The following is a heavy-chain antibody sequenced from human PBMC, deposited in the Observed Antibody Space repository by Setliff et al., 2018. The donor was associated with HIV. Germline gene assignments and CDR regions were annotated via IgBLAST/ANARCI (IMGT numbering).Heavy chain of an antibody. CDR2: ISHSGNT. CDR1: GDSINTHY. J-gene: IGHJ5*02. D-gene: IGHD1-26*01. CDR3: ARSTVGAGTSFP. V-gene: IGHV4-59*11. Sequence: SETLSLTCTVSGDSINTHYWSWIRQAPGKGLEWIGCISHSGNTNFNPSLNSRVTISVDTSKIQFSLRLTSVTAADTAIYYCARSTVGAGTSFPWGRGILVTSPQ.